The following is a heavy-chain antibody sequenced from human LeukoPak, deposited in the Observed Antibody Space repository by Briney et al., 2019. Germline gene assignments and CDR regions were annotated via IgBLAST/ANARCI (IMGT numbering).Heavy chain of an antibody. CDR3: ARRPMVRGVIDY. Sequence: PETLSLTCAVYGGSFSGYYWSWIRQPPGEGLEWIGEINHSGSTNYNPSLKSRVTISVDTSKNQFSLKLSSVTAADTAVYYCARRPMVRGVIDYWGQGTQVTVSS. CDR1: GGSFSGYY. CDR2: INHSGST. J-gene: IGHJ4*02. V-gene: IGHV4-34*01. D-gene: IGHD3-10*01.